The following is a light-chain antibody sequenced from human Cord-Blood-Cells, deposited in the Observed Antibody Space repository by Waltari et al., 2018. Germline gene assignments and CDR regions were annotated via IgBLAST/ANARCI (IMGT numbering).Light chain of an antibody. CDR3: CSYAGSVV. J-gene: IGLJ2*01. Sequence: QSALTQPASVSGSPGKSITISCTGTSSAVGSYNLVSWYQQHPGKAPKLMIYEVSKRPSGVSNRFSGSKSGNTASLTISGLQAEDEADYYCCSYAGSVVFGGGTKLTVL. CDR1: SSAVGSYNL. V-gene: IGLV2-23*02. CDR2: EVS.